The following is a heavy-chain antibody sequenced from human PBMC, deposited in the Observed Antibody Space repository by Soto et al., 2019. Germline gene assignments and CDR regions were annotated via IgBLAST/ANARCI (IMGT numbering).Heavy chain of an antibody. CDR3: ASGGYCSGGSCHSGNWFDP. Sequence: SETLSLTCAVYGGSFSGYYWSWIRQPPGKGLEWIGEINHSGSTNYNPSLKSRVTISVDTSKNQFSLKLSSVTAADTAVYYCASGGYCSGGSCHSGNWFDPWGQGTLVTVSS. CDR1: GGSFSGYY. CDR2: INHSGST. D-gene: IGHD2-15*01. V-gene: IGHV4-34*01. J-gene: IGHJ5*02.